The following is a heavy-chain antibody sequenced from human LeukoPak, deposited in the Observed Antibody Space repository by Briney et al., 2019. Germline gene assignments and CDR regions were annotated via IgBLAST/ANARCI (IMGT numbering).Heavy chain of an antibody. D-gene: IGHD2-2*01. Sequence: PSETLSLTCTVSGGSISSSSYHWGWIRQPPGKGLEWIGSMYYSGSTYYNPSLKSRVTVSVDTSKNQFSLNLSSVTAADTAVYYCARISIVVVPAYFDHWGQGTLVTVSS. CDR1: GGSISSSSYH. CDR3: ARISIVVVPAYFDH. CDR2: MYYSGST. J-gene: IGHJ4*02. V-gene: IGHV4-39*01.